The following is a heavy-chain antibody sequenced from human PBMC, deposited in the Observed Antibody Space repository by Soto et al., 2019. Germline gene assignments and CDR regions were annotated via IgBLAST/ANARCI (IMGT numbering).Heavy chain of an antibody. D-gene: IGHD3-3*01. CDR1: GGSISSGGYS. J-gene: IGHJ6*02. Sequence: PSETLSLTCAVSGGSISSGGYSWSWIRQPPGKGLEWIGYIYYSGSTYYNPSLKSRVTISVDTSKNQFSLKLSSVTAADTAVYYCARDLVGAITIFGLPAGGYYYGMDVWGQGTTVTVSS. V-gene: IGHV4-31*11. CDR2: IYYSGST. CDR3: ARDLVGAITIFGLPAGGYYYGMDV.